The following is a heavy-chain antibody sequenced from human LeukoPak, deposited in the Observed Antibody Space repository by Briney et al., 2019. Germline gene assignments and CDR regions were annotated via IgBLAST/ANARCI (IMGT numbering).Heavy chain of an antibody. Sequence: PGGSLRLSCAASGFTFSSYAMRWVRQAPGKGLEWVSAISGSGGSTYYADSVKGRFTIYRDNSKNTLYLQMNSLRAEDTAVYYCAKAVTTVTYYYYYMDVWGKGTTVTVSS. J-gene: IGHJ6*03. V-gene: IGHV3-23*01. CDR3: AKAVTTVTYYYYYMDV. D-gene: IGHD4-11*01. CDR2: ISGSGGST. CDR1: GFTFSSYA.